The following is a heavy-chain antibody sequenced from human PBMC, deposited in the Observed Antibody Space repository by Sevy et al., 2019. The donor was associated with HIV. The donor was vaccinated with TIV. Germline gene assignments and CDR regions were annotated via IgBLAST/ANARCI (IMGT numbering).Heavy chain of an antibody. CDR2: ISYDGSNK. CDR1: GFTFSSYA. D-gene: IGHD7-27*01. Sequence: GSLRLSCAASGFTFSSYAMHWVRQAPGKGLEWVAVISYDGSNKYYADSVKGRFTISRDNSKNTLYLQMNSLRAEDTAVYYCARATLGPGDYWGQGTLVTVSS. J-gene: IGHJ4*02. CDR3: ARATLGPGDY. V-gene: IGHV3-30-3*01.